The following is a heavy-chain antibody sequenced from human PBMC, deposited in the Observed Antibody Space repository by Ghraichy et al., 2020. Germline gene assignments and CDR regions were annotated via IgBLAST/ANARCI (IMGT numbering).Heavy chain of an antibody. CDR2: ISDGGGNT. CDR1: GFTFSTYV. D-gene: IGHD3-16*01. Sequence: LSLTCAASGFTFSTYVMNWVRQAPGKGLEWVSSISDGGGNTYYADSVKGRFSISRDNSENTLYLQMNSLRAEDTAIYYCARRLGGYGLGGFDYWGQGILVTVSS. CDR3: ARRLGGYGLGGFDY. V-gene: IGHV3-23*01. J-gene: IGHJ4*02.